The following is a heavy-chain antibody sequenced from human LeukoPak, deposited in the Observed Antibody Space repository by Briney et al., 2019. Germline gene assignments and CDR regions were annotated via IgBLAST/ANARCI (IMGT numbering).Heavy chain of an antibody. CDR2: IIPIFGTA. J-gene: IGHJ3*02. Sequence: SVKVSCKASGYTFTCYGISWVRQAPGQGLEWMGGIIPIFGTANYAQKFQGRVTITADESTSTAYMEPSSLRSEDTAVYYCARGERYCSSTSCTFRGAFDIWGQGTMVTVSS. CDR1: GYTFTCYG. D-gene: IGHD2-2*01. CDR3: ARGERYCSSTSCTFRGAFDI. V-gene: IGHV1-69*13.